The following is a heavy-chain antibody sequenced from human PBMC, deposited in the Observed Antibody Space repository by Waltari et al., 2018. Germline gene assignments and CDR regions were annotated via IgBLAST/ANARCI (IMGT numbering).Heavy chain of an antibody. CDR3: ARPGHNIGSLDVPAAAAYYFDH. J-gene: IGHJ4*02. D-gene: IGHD6-13*01. CDR1: GGSISGADNS. CDR2: ILYNGRP. Sequence: QLQLQESGPGLVKPSETLSLTCSVSGGSISGADNSWDWIRQPPGKGREWIAGILYNGRPFPDPPLGSRATISADTSKNQFSLHLTAVTAADTAKYYCARPGHNIGSLDVPAAAAYYFDHWGQGALVSVSS. V-gene: IGHV4-39*01.